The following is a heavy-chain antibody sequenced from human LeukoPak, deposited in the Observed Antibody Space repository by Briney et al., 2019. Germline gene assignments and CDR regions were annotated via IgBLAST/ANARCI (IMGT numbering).Heavy chain of an antibody. D-gene: IGHD4-23*01. CDR3: AKGRITTVVRGFDY. J-gene: IGHJ4*02. V-gene: IGHV3-11*01. Sequence: GGSLRLSCAASGFTFSDYYMSWIRQAPGKGLEWVSYISSSGSTICYADSVKGRFTISRDNSKNTLYLQMNSLRAEDTAVYYCAKGRITTVVRGFDYWGQGTLVTVSS. CDR2: ISSSGSTI. CDR1: GFTFSDYY.